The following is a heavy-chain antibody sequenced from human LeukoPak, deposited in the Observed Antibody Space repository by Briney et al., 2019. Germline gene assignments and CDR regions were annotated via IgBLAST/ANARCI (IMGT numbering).Heavy chain of an antibody. CDR1: GYTFDDYA. CDR2: ISWNSGSI. CDR3: AKGHTYGLGESYLDI. Sequence: GGSLRLSCEASGYTFDDYAMHWIRQAPGKGLEWVSGISWNSGSIGYADSVKGRFSISRDNGKNSLYLQMNSLRTEDTALYYCAKGHTYGLGESYLDIWGQGTLVSVSS. J-gene: IGHJ4*02. V-gene: IGHV3-9*01. D-gene: IGHD5-18*01.